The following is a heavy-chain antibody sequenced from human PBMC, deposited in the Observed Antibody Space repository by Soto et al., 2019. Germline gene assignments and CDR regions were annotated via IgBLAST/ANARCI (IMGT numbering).Heavy chain of an antibody. D-gene: IGHD6-13*01. Sequence: QVQLVESGGGVVQPGRSLRLSCAASGFTFSSYAMHWVRQAPGKGLEWVAVISYDGSNKYYADSVKGRFTISRDNSKNTMYLQMNSLRAEDTAGYYCARSDSGWYGGLDCWGQGTLLTVSS. CDR1: GFTFSSYA. CDR3: ARSDSGWYGGLDC. J-gene: IGHJ4*02. V-gene: IGHV3-30-3*01. CDR2: ISYDGSNK.